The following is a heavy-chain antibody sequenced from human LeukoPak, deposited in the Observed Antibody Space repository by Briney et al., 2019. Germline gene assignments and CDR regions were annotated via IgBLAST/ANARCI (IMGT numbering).Heavy chain of an antibody. Sequence: GSLRLSCAASGFTFSSYAMSWVRQAPGKGLEWVSAISGSGDSTYYGDSVKSRFTIPRDNSKNTLYLQMNSLRAEDTAVYYCAKTRPLDSSSWSHGDYWGQGTLVTVSS. CDR2: ISGSGDST. CDR3: AKTRPLDSSSWSHGDY. V-gene: IGHV3-23*01. CDR1: GFTFSSYA. J-gene: IGHJ4*02. D-gene: IGHD6-13*01.